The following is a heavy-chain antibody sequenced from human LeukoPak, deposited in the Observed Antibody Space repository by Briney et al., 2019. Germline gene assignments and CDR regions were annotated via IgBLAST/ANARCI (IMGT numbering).Heavy chain of an antibody. CDR3: ARDPSYYGDHSDY. Sequence: GGSLRLSCAASGFTVSSNYMSWVRQAPGKGLEWVSVIYSGGSTYYADSVKGRFTISRDNSKNTLYLQMNSLRAEDTAVYYCARDPSYYGDHSDYWGQGTLVTVSS. CDR2: IYSGGST. J-gene: IGHJ4*02. D-gene: IGHD4-17*01. V-gene: IGHV3-53*01. CDR1: GFTVSSNY.